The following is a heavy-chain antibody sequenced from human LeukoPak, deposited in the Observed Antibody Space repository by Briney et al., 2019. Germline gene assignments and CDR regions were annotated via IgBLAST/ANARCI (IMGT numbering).Heavy chain of an antibody. CDR2: IVSNGGNT. CDR3: ARGGYYAATDI. Sequence: GGSLRLSCAASGLTFSSLAMHWGRQAPGKGLEYVSAIVSNGGNTYYADSVRGRFTISRDNSKDTVYLQMGSLRPEDTAVYYCARGGYYAATDIWGQGALVTVSS. D-gene: IGHD3-10*01. CDR1: GLTFSSLA. J-gene: IGHJ4*02. V-gene: IGHV3-64*02.